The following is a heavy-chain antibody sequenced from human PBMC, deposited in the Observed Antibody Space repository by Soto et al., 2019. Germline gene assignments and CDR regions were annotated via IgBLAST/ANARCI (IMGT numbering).Heavy chain of an antibody. CDR1: GGTFSTYI. CDR3: ARDRITTRGDAFDL. D-gene: IGHD3-3*01. V-gene: IGHV1-69*08. CDR2: IIPIPDIT. J-gene: IGHJ3*01. Sequence: QVQLVQSGAEVWKPGSSVKVSCKAPGGTFSTYIISWVRQAPGQGLEWMGRIIPIPDITSYAQKFQGRVTITADRSTSTAYMELTSLKSEDTAVYYCARDRITTRGDAFDLWGQGTMVTVSS.